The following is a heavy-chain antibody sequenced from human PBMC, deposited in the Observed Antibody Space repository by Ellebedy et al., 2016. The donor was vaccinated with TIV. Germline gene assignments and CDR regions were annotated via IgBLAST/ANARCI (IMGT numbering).Heavy chain of an antibody. V-gene: IGHV3-43*02. CDR2: VSGDGGRA. Sequence: GGSLRLSCVASGFTFDENAMHWFRQAPGKGPEWVSLVSGDGGRALYADSVKGRFTISRDNSKNSLSLQMSSLRSEDTAFYYCARERAEGNTGWFAPWGQGTLVTVSS. CDR1: GFTFDENA. J-gene: IGHJ5*02. CDR3: ARERAEGNTGWFAP. D-gene: IGHD4-23*01.